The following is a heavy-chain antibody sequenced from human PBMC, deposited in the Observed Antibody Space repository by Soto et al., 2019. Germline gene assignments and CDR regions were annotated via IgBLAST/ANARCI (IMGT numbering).Heavy chain of an antibody. J-gene: IGHJ6*02. V-gene: IGHV3-33*01. CDR1: GFTFSSYG. Sequence: VQLVESGGGVVQPGRSLRLSCAASGFTFSSYGMHWVRQAPGKGLEWVAVIRYDGSNKYYADSVKGRFTISRDNSKNTLYLQRNSLRAEETAEYYCARDEGTAGKIRLWLSYYYYGMDVWGQGTMVTVSS. D-gene: IGHD5-18*01. CDR3: ARDEGTAGKIRLWLSYYYYGMDV. CDR2: IRYDGSNK.